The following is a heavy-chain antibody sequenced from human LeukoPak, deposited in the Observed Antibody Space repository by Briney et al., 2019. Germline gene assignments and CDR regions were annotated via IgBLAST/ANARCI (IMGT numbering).Heavy chain of an antibody. J-gene: IGHJ4*02. CDR2: IYSGGST. CDR1: GFTVSSNY. D-gene: IGHD3-9*01. V-gene: IGHV3-53*01. CDR3: ARARTYYDILTGYSVFDY. Sequence: GGSLRLPCAASGFTVSSNYMSWVRQAPGKGLEWVSVIYSGGSTYYADSVKGRFTISRDNSKNTLYLQMNSLRAEDTAVYYCARARTYYDILTGYSVFDYWGRGTLVTVSS.